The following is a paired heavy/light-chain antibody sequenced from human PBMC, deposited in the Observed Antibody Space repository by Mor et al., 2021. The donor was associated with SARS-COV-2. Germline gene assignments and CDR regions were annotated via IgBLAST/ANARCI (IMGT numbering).Heavy chain of an antibody. CDR3: ARDSYDNSGSFDY. D-gene: IGHD3-22*01. CDR2: ISAYNGNT. J-gene: IGHJ4*02. V-gene: IGHV1-18*04. Sequence: QVQLVQSGAEVKKPGASVKVSCKASGYSFTSYGISWVRQAPGQGLEWMGWISAYNGNTKYAQKLQGRVTMTTDTSTNTAYVELRSLRSDDTAVYYCARDSYDNSGSFDYWGQGTLVTVSS. CDR1: GYSFTSYG.
Light chain of an antibody. Sequence: DIQMTQSPSSLSASVGARVTITCRASQGINNYLAWFQQKPGKAPKSLIYAASSLQSGVPSRFSGSGSGTDFTLTISSLQPEDFATYYCQQYHSYPRTFGGGTKVEIK. V-gene: IGKV1-16*01. CDR2: AAS. CDR3: QQYHSYPRT. CDR1: QGINNY. J-gene: IGKJ4*01.